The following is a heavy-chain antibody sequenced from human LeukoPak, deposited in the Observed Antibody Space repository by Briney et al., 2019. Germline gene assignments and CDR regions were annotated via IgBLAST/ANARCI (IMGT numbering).Heavy chain of an antibody. CDR3: ARGTTTVTNWFDP. Sequence: SETLSLTCTVSGYSISSGYYWGWIRQPPGKGLEWIGSIYHSGSTHYNPSLKSRVTISVDTSKNQFSLKLSSVTAADTAVYYCARGTTTVTNWFDPWGQGTLVTVSS. CDR2: IYHSGST. J-gene: IGHJ5*02. D-gene: IGHD4-11*01. V-gene: IGHV4-38-2*02. CDR1: GYSISSGYY.